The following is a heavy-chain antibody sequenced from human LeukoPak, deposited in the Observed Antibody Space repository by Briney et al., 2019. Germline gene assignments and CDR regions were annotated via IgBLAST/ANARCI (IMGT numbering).Heavy chain of an antibody. J-gene: IGHJ4*02. CDR3: ARVGATDY. V-gene: IGHV4-61*01. CDR1: GYSISSGYY. CDR2: IYYSGST. D-gene: IGHD1-26*01. Sequence: SETLSLTCTVSGYSISSGYYWSWIRQPPGKGLEWIGYIYYSGSTNYNPSLKSRVTISVDTSKNQFSLKLSSVTAADTAVYYCARVGATDYWGQGTLVTVSS.